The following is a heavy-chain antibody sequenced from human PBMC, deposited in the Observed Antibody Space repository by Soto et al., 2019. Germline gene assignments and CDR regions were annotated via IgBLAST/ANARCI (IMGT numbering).Heavy chain of an antibody. V-gene: IGHV1-18*01. J-gene: IGHJ4*02. CDR2: ITTYNGNR. D-gene: IGHD6-19*01. Sequence: QVQLVQSGPEVKNPGASVKVSCKASGYTFKNNGIKGVRQAPGLGLEWVGWITTYNGNRYSAEKFQGRVTMTTDTSTSTTYMELKSLTSDDTGVYYCARDAQPKGVAADGASDYWGQGTLVTVSS. CDR1: GYTFKNNG. CDR3: ARDAQPKGVAADGASDY.